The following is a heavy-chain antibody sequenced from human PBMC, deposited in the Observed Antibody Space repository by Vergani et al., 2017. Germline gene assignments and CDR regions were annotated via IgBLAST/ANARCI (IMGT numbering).Heavy chain of an antibody. J-gene: IGHJ5*02. D-gene: IGHD3-22*01. CDR2: IIPIFGTA. CDR1: GGTFSSYA. CDR3: AGVVRNYYDSSDNWFDP. Sequence: QVQLVQSGAEVKKPGSSVKVSCKASGGTFSSYAISWVRQAPGQGLEWMGGIIPIFGTANYAQKFQGRVTITADESTGTAYMELSSLRSEDTAVYYCAGVVRNYYDSSDNWFDPWGQGTLVTVSS. V-gene: IGHV1-69*01.